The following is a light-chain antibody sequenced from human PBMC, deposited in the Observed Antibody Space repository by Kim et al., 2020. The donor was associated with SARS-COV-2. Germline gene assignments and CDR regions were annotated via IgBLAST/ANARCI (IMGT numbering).Light chain of an antibody. CDR3: QQYNNWPLLT. Sequence: SPGERATLSCRASQSVSSNLAWYQHKPGQAPRLLIYGASTRATGIPARFSGGGSGTEFTLTISSLQSEDFAVYYCQQYNNWPLLTFGGGTKVDIK. CDR2: GAS. V-gene: IGKV3-15*01. CDR1: QSVSSN. J-gene: IGKJ4*01.